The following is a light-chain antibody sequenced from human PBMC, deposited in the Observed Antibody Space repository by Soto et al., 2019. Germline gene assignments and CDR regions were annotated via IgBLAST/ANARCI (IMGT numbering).Light chain of an antibody. CDR1: QSVSSN. V-gene: IGKV3-15*01. CDR3: QQYNNWPRT. Sequence: IVMTQSPATLSVSPGEGATLSCSGRQSVSSNLAWYQQKPGQGPRLLIYDASTWATGIPARFSGSGSGTAFTPTISSLQSEDFAVYYCQQYNNWPRTFGQGTRVDNK. CDR2: DAS. J-gene: IGKJ1*01.